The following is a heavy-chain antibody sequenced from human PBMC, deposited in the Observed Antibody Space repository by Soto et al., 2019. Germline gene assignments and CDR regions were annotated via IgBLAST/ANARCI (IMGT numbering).Heavy chain of an antibody. CDR2: ISSSSSTI. CDR3: ARETVYRGITGTY. J-gene: IGHJ4*02. CDR1: GFTFSSYS. D-gene: IGHD1-7*01. Sequence: EVQLVESGGGLVQPGGSLRLSCAASGFTFSSYSMNWVRQAPGKGLEWVSYISSSSSTIYYADSVKGRFTISRDNAKNSLYRQMNSLRDEDTAVYYCARETVYRGITGTYWGQGTLVTVSS. V-gene: IGHV3-48*02.